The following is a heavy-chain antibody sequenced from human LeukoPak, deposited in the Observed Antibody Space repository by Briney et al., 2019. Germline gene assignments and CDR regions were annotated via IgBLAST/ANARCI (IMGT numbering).Heavy chain of an antibody. V-gene: IGHV4-4*02. CDR3: ARDRKYGNNWAFDN. CDR1: DDYIGNDDW. J-gene: IGHJ4*02. CDR2: IHHGGNT. D-gene: IGHD5-24*01. Sequence: SETLSLTCDVSDDYIGNDDWWNWVRQPPGEGLDWTGEIHHGGNTNYNPSLKSRTTISLDNSNNQLSLKLNSVTAADTAVYYCARDRKYGNNWAFDNWGQGTLVTVSS.